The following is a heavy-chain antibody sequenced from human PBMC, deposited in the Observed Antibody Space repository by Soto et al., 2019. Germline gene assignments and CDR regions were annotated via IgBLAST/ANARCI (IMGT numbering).Heavy chain of an antibody. CDR2: INPNSGGT. CDR1: GYTFTGYY. V-gene: IGHV1-2*04. J-gene: IGHJ3*02. CDR3: ARDLRYCTNGVCYNAFDI. Sequence: QVQLVQSGAEVKKPGASVKVSCKASGYTFTGYYMHWVRQAPGQGLEWMGWINPNSGGTNYAQKFQGWVTMTRDTSISTAYMELSRLRSDDTAVYYCARDLRYCTNGVCYNAFDIWGQGTMVTVSS. D-gene: IGHD2-8*01.